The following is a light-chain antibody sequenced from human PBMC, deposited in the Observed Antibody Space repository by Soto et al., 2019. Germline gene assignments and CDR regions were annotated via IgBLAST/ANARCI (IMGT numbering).Light chain of an antibody. J-gene: IGKJ1*01. CDR2: GAS. CDR3: LQDNSYPRT. CDR1: QGIRTE. Sequence: AIQMTQSPSSLYASVGDRVTITCRASQGIRTELGWYQQKPGKAPKLLIYGASTLQSGFPSRFSGSGSGTDFTLTISSLQSDDFATYYCLQDNSYPRTFGQGTKVEIE. V-gene: IGKV1-6*01.